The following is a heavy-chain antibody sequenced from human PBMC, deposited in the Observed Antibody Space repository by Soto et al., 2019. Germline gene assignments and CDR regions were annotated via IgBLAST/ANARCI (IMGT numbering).Heavy chain of an antibody. CDR1: GGSISSSSYY. Sequence: PSETLSLTCTVSGGSISSSSYYWGWIRQPPGKGLEWIGSIYYSGSTYYNPSLKSRVTISVDTSKNQFSLKLSSVTAADTAVYYCAGTEITGTTGGSAFDPWGQGTLVTVSS. V-gene: IGHV4-39*01. CDR2: IYYSGST. D-gene: IGHD1-7*01. J-gene: IGHJ5*02. CDR3: AGTEITGTTGGSAFDP.